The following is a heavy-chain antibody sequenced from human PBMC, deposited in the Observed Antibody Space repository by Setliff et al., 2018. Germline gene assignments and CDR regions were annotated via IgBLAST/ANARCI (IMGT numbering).Heavy chain of an antibody. CDR3: ARDQWVRSPPLYFSYSMDV. D-gene: IGHD5-12*01. Sequence: TSETLSLTCSVSGGSVSSTSHYWGWIRQPTGKGMEWIGSVYYSGYTYYNPSLQSRVTISVDMSKNQFSMKLTSVTASDTAVYYCARDQWVRSPPLYFSYSMDVWGQGTTVTVSS. V-gene: IGHV4-39*07. J-gene: IGHJ6*02. CDR1: GGSVSSTSHY. CDR2: VYYSGYT.